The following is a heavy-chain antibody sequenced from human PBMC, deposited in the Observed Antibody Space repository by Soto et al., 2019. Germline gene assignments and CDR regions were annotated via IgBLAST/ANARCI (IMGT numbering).Heavy chain of an antibody. V-gene: IGHV1-2*04. CDR2: INPNSGGT. D-gene: IGHD3-3*01. J-gene: IGHJ4*02. Sequence: ASVKVSCKASGYTFTGYYMHWVRQAPGQGLEWMGWINPNSGGTNYAQKFQGWVTMTRDTSISTAYMELGRLRSDDTAVYYCARGPRITIFGVVIANFDYWGQGTLVTVSS. CDR1: GYTFTGYY. CDR3: ARGPRITIFGVVIANFDY.